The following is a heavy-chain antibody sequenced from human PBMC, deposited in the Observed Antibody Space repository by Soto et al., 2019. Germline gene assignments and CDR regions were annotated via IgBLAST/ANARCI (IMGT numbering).Heavy chain of an antibody. CDR3: ARGGYDY. V-gene: IGHV4-39*01. CDR2: IYYSGST. J-gene: IGHJ4*02. D-gene: IGHD1-26*01. CDR1: GGSISSSIYY. Sequence: SETLSLTCTVSGGSISSSIYYWGWIRQPPGKGLECIGTIYYSGSTYYNPSLKSRVTISVDTSKNQFSLRLSSVTAADTAVYYCARGGYDYWGQGTLVTVSS.